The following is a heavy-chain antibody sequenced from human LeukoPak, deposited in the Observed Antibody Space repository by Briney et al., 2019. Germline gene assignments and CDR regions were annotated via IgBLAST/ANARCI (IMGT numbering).Heavy chain of an antibody. D-gene: IGHD5-12*01. Sequence: GGSLRLSCAASGFTFNSYAMSWVRQAPGKGLEWVSAISGSGGSTYYADSVKGRFTISRDNSKNTLYLQMNSLRAEDTAVYYCAKGSDSGYDSAYYFDYWGQRTLVTVSS. CDR3: AKGSDSGYDSAYYFDY. CDR1: GFTFNSYA. CDR2: ISGSGGST. J-gene: IGHJ4*02. V-gene: IGHV3-23*01.